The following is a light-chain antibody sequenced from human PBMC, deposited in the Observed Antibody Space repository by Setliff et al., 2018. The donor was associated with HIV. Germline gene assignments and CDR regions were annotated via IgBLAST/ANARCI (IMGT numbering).Light chain of an antibody. Sequence: QSVLAQPRSVSGSPGQSVTISCTTTSTDVGGYDSVSWYQQLPGKAPKLMIYDVNKRPSGIPDRFSGSKSGNTASLTISGLQAADEADYYCGSCTSTSPCAFGTGTKVTVL. CDR1: STDVGGYDS. CDR3: GSCTSTSPCA. CDR2: DVN. J-gene: IGLJ1*01. V-gene: IGLV2-11*01.